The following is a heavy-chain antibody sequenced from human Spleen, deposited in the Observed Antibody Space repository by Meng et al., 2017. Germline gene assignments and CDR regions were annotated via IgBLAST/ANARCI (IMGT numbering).Heavy chain of an antibody. V-gene: IGHV4-34*01. D-gene: IGHD1-26*01. CDR2: INHSGST. J-gene: IGHJ4*02. CDR1: GGSFSGYY. Sequence: VQLPEWGAGMVEPSETLSLTCAVYGGSFSGYYWSWIRQPPGKGLEWIGEINHSGSTNYNPSLKSRVTISVDTSKNQFSLKLSSVTAADTAVYYCASGRGSYRFFDYWGQGTLVTVSS. CDR3: ASGRGSYRFFDY.